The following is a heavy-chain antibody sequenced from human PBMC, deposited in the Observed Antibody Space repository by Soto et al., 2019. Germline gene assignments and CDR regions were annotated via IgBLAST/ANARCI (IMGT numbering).Heavy chain of an antibody. Sequence: GGSLRLSCAASGFTFSSYAMHWVRQAPGKGLEWVAVISYDGSNKYYADSVKGRFTISRDNSKNTLYLQMNSLRAEDTAVYYCAREFSLKEMATIWEAPYFDYWGQGTLVTVSS. CDR3: AREFSLKEMATIWEAPYFDY. D-gene: IGHD5-12*01. J-gene: IGHJ4*02. CDR2: ISYDGSNK. CDR1: GFTFSSYA. V-gene: IGHV3-30-3*01.